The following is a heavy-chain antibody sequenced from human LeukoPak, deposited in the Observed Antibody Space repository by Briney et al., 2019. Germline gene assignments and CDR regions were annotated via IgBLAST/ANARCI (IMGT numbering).Heavy chain of an antibody. CDR1: GFTFSSYW. D-gene: IGHD6-19*01. CDR3: ARLKAVAGTAYYFDY. Sequence: GGSLRLSCAASGFTFSSYWMSWVRQAPGKGLEWVSAISGSGGSTYYADSVKGRFTISRDDSKNTLYLQMNSLRAEDTAVYYCARLKAVAGTAYYFDYWGQGTLVTASS. J-gene: IGHJ4*02. V-gene: IGHV3-23*01. CDR2: ISGSGGST.